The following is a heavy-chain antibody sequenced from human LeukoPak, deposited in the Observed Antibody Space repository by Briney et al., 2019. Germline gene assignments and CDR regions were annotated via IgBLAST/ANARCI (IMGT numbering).Heavy chain of an antibody. Sequence: SETLSLTCTVSGGSISSYYWSWIRQPPGKGLEWIGYIYYSGSTYYNPSLKSRVTISVDTSKNQFSLKLSSVTAADTAVYYCASRGTMVRGVNDYWGQGTLVTVSS. J-gene: IGHJ4*02. D-gene: IGHD3-10*01. CDR1: GGSISSYY. CDR3: ASRGTMVRGVNDY. V-gene: IGHV4-59*04. CDR2: IYYSGST.